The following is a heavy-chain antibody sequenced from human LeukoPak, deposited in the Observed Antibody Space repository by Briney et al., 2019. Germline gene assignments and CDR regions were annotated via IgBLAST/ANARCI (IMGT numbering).Heavy chain of an antibody. CDR1: GYIFTSYW. D-gene: IGHD3-10*01. Sequence: GESLKISCEGSGYIFTSYWIGWVRQMPGKGLEWMGIIYPGDSKSRYSPSFQGQVTISADKSISTAYLQWSSLKASDTGMYYCARHPPYSYNSGTEFDFWGQGTLVTVSS. CDR2: IYPGDSKS. CDR3: ARHPPYSYNSGTEFDF. V-gene: IGHV5-51*01. J-gene: IGHJ4*02.